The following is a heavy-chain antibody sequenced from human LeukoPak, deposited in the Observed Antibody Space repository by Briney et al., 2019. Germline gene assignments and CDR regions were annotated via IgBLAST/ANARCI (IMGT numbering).Heavy chain of an antibody. CDR1: GYSLSSDSY. CDR3: VRDLTYGDAKDGFDY. CDR2: VHHSGST. V-gene: IGHV4-38-2*02. Sequence: SETLSLTCGVSGYSLSSDSYWGWIRQSPGEGLEWIGDVHHSGSTYYNPSLKSRVTVSVDTSKNQFSLKLTSVTAADAAIYFCVRDLTYGDAKDGFDYWGQGILVTVSS. D-gene: IGHD4-17*01. J-gene: IGHJ4*02.